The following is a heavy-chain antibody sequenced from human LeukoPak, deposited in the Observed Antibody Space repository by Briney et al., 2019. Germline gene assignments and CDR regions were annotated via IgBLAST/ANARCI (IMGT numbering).Heavy chain of an antibody. Sequence: PGGSLRLSCAASGFAFSVYAMHWVRQAPGKGLEWVALISYDGSNKYYADSVKGRFTISRDNSKNTLYLQMNSMRAENTAVYYCASEFTVANQPRFDFWGQGTLVTVSS. CDR1: GFAFSVYA. D-gene: IGHD5-12*01. V-gene: IGHV3-30-3*01. CDR3: ASEFTVANQPRFDF. CDR2: ISYDGSNK. J-gene: IGHJ4*02.